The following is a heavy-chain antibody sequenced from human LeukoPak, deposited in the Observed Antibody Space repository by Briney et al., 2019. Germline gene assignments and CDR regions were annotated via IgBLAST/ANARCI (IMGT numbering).Heavy chain of an antibody. D-gene: IGHD6-13*01. CDR1: GFTFSSYG. V-gene: IGHV3-30*18. Sequence: PGGSLRLSCAASGFTFSSYGMHWVRQAPGKGLEWVAVISYDGSNKYYADSVKGRFTISRDNSKNTLYLQMNSLRAEDTAVYYCAKMGRGSSSWYWDYWGQGTLVTVSS. J-gene: IGHJ4*02. CDR3: AKMGRGSSSWYWDY. CDR2: ISYDGSNK.